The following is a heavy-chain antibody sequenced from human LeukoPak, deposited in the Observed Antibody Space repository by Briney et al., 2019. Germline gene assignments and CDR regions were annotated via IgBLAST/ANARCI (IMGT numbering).Heavy chain of an antibody. D-gene: IGHD2-21*01. CDR3: VADSPVSMAHSFDY. Sequence: GGSLRLSCAASGFSFSVAWMSWVRQAPGKGLEWVGRAKTTVNGEIADYAAPVKDRFSISRDDSKTTLYLQMNGLKNEDTAVYSCVADSPVSMAHSFDYWGQGLLVTVSS. V-gene: IGHV3-15*01. CDR1: GFSFSVAW. J-gene: IGHJ4*02. CDR2: AKTTVNGEIA.